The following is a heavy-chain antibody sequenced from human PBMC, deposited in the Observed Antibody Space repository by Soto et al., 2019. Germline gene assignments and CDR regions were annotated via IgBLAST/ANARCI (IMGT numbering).Heavy chain of an antibody. CDR2: ISSSSSYI. V-gene: IGHV3-21*01. J-gene: IGHJ6*03. CDR3: ARASEGGIVVYYMDV. D-gene: IGHD1-26*01. Sequence: VQLVESGGGLVKPGGSLRLSCAASGFTFSSYSMNWVRQAPGKGLEWVSSISSSSSYIYYADSVKGRFTISRDNAKNSLYLQMNSLRAEDTAVYYCARASEGGIVVYYMDVWGKGTTVTVSS. CDR1: GFTFSSYS.